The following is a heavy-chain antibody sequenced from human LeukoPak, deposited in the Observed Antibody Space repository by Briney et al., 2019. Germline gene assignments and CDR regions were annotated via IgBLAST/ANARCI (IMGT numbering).Heavy chain of an antibody. D-gene: IGHD3-3*01. CDR3: ARLSTDYDFWSGSYYMDV. V-gene: IGHV4-4*07. J-gene: IGHJ6*03. Sequence: SETLSLTCTVSGGSISSYYWSWIRQPAGKGLEWIGRIYTSGSTNYNPSLKSRVTMSVDTSKNQFSLKLSSVTAADTAVYYCARLSTDYDFWSGSYYMDVWGKGTTVTVSS. CDR2: IYTSGST. CDR1: GGSISSYY.